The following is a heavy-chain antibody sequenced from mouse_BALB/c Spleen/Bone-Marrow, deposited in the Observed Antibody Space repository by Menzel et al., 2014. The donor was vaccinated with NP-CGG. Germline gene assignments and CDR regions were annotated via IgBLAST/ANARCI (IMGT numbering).Heavy chain of an antibody. V-gene: IGHV1-81*01. J-gene: IGHJ1*01. CDR3: ARSGYTNYWYFDV. CDR1: GYTFTDYV. CDR2: IYPKSVDT. Sequence: QVQLQQPGPELVKPGASVKMSCKASGYTFTDYVISWVKQRTGQGLEWIGEIYPKSVDTYYSEKFKGKATLTADKSSNTAYMQLSSLTSEDSAVYFCARSGYTNYWYFDVWGAGTTVTVSS. D-gene: IGHD1-1*01.